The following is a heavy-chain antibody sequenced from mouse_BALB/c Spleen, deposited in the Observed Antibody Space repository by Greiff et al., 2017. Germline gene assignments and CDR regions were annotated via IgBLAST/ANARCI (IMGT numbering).Heavy chain of an antibody. CDR1: GFTFSSFG. J-gene: IGHJ4*01. V-gene: IGHV5-17*02. Sequence: EVMLVESGGGLVKPGGSLKLSCAASGFTFSSFGMHWVRQAPEKGLEWVAYISSGSSTIYYADTVKGRFTISRDNPKNTLFLQMTSLRSEDTAMYYCARTYDYDGRYYYAMDYWGQGTSVTVSS. CDR2: ISSGSSTI. CDR3: ARTYDYDGRYYYAMDY. D-gene: IGHD2-4*01.